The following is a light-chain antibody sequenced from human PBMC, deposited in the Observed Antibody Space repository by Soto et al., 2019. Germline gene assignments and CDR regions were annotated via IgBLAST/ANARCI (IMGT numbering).Light chain of an antibody. CDR3: QQYHTDWT. Sequence: DIQMTQSPSTLSASVGDTVTLTCRASESIDNWLAWYQQKPGKAPKLLIFAASTLVRGVPSRFSGRGSGTEFTLTISSLQADDYATFYCQQYHTDWTFGQGTKVDNK. CDR1: ESIDNW. CDR2: AAS. J-gene: IGKJ1*01. V-gene: IGKV1-5*01.